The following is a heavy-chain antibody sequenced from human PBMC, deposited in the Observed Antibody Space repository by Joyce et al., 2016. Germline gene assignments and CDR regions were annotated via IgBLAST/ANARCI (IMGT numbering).Heavy chain of an antibody. CDR2: RGVGSRNT. Sequence: QMQLVQSGPEVKKPGTSVKVSCKSSGFTFSSASIQWVRLGLGQRLEWIGWRGVGSRNTNYAEKFEERVSITRDMSTNTGHMELHSLGSEDTAGYYCAAHSSRWDFCYFELWGRGTVVTVSS. V-gene: IGHV1-58*02. CDR1: GFTFSSAS. J-gene: IGHJ2*01. D-gene: IGHD2-2*01. CDR3: AAHSSRWDFCYFEL.